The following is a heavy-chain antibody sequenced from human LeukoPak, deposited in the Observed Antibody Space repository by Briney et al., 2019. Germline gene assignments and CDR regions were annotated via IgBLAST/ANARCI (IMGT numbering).Heavy chain of an antibody. V-gene: IGHV1-8*01. J-gene: IGHJ6*03. D-gene: IGHD3-10*01. Sequence: GASVKVSCKASGYTFTSYDINWVRQATGQGLEWMGWMNPNSGNTGYAQKFQGRVTMTRNTSISTAYMELSSLRSEDTAVYYCARGDYYYYGSGSYYYYYMDVWGKGTTVTISS. CDR1: GYTFTSYD. CDR2: MNPNSGNT. CDR3: ARGDYYYYGSGSYYYYYMDV.